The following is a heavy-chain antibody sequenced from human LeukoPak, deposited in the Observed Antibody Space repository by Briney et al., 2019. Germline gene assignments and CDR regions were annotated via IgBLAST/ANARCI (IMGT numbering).Heavy chain of an antibody. CDR1: GFTFSSYA. CDR3: ARAPYFGSGTLDS. V-gene: IGHV3-23*01. J-gene: IGHJ4*02. Sequence: PGGSLRLSCTTSGFTFSSYAMNWVRQAPGKGLEWVSAISGSGGNTYYADSVKGRFTISRDNSKNTLYLQMNSLRAEDTAVYYCARAPYFGSGTLDSWGQGTLVTVSS. D-gene: IGHD3-10*01. CDR2: ISGSGGNT.